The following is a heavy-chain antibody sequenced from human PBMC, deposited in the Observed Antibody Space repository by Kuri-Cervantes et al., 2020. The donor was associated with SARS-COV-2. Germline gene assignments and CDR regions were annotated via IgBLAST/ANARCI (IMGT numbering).Heavy chain of an antibody. CDR1: GFSLSTSGM. D-gene: IGHD4-23*01. J-gene: IGHJ6*04. CDR2: INHSGST. V-gene: IGHV4-39*07. CDR3: ARPGGFLDV. Sequence: SGPTLVKPTQTLTLTCTFSGFSLSTSGMCVSWIRQPPGKGLEWIGEINHSGSTNYNPSLKSRVTISVDTSKNQFSLKLSSVTAAETAVYYCARPGGFLDVWGKGTTVTVSS.